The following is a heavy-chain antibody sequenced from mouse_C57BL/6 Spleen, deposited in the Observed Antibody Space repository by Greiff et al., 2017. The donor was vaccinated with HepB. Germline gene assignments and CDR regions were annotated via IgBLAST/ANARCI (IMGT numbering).Heavy chain of an antibody. CDR3: ARLAVDYDYERFAY. J-gene: IGHJ3*01. CDR2: IYPSDSET. D-gene: IGHD2-4*01. V-gene: IGHV1-61*01. Sequence: VQLQESGAELVRPGSSVKLSCKASGYTFTSYWMDWVKQRPGQGLEWIGNIYPSDSETHYNQKFKDKATLTVDKSSSTAYMQLSSLTSEDSAVYYCARLAVDYDYERFAYWGQGTLVTVSA. CDR1: GYTFTSYW.